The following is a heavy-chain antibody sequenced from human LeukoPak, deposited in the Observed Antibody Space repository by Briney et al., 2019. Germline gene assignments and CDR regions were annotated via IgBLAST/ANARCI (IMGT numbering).Heavy chain of an antibody. CDR3: ARNRQWELAYFDY. Sequence: SETLSLTCAVYGGSFSGYYWSWIRQPPGKGLGWIGEINHSGSTNYNPSLKSRVTISVDTSKNQFSLKLSSVTAADTAVYYCARNRQWELAYFDYWGQGTLVTVSS. CDR1: GGSFSGYY. J-gene: IGHJ4*02. D-gene: IGHD1-26*01. V-gene: IGHV4-34*01. CDR2: INHSGST.